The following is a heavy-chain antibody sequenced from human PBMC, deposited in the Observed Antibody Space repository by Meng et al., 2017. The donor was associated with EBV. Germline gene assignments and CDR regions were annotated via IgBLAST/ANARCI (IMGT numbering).Heavy chain of an antibody. J-gene: IGHJ4*02. CDR1: GITFSDYG. Sequence: QVVEVWGALGQAGTSLMISCGASGITFSDYGMHWVRQAPGKGLEWVAVISYDGSNKYYADSVKGRFTISRDNSKNTLYLQMNSLRAEDTAVYYCARDPDSSGWYYFDYWGQGTLVTVSS. D-gene: IGHD6-19*01. CDR3: ARDPDSSGWYYFDY. V-gene: IGHV3-30*03. CDR2: ISYDGSNK.